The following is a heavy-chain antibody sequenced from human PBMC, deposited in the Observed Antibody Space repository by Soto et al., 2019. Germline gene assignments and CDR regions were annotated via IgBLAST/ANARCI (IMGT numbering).Heavy chain of an antibody. V-gene: IGHV4-30-2*01. CDR3: AREGYLYYFDY. J-gene: IGHJ4*02. CDR2: IYHSGST. Sequence: SETLSLTCAVSGGSISSGGYSWSWIRQPPGKGLEWIGYIYHSGSTYYNPSLKSRVTISVDRSKNQFSLKLSSVTAADTAVYYCAREGYLYYFDYWGQGTLVTVSS. CDR1: GGSISSGGYS. D-gene: IGHD2-21*01.